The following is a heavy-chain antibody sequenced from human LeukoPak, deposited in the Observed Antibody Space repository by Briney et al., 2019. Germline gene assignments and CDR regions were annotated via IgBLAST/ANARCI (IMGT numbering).Heavy chain of an antibody. V-gene: IGHV3-33*01. D-gene: IGHD3-22*01. CDR2: IWYDGSNK. Sequence: GGSLRLSCTASGFTFSSYGMHWVRQAPGKGLEWVTVIWYDGSNKYYADSVKGRFTISRDNSKNTLYLQMNSLRAEDTAVYYCARAGDYDTSGYYFDYWGQGTLVTVSS. J-gene: IGHJ4*02. CDR3: ARAGDYDTSGYYFDY. CDR1: GFTFSSYG.